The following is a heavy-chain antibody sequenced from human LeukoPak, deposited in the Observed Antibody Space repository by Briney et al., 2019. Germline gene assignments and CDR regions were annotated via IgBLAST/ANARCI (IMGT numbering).Heavy chain of an antibody. Sequence: SETLSLTCTVSGGSISSYYWSWIRQPPGKGLEWIGYIYYSGSTNYNPSLKSRVTISVDTSKNQFSLKLSSVTAADTAVYYCARYGPSSTSWSFDYWGQGTLVTVSS. CDR1: GGSISSYY. V-gene: IGHV4-59*01. J-gene: IGHJ4*02. CDR2: IYYSGST. CDR3: ARYGPSSTSWSFDY. D-gene: IGHD2-2*01.